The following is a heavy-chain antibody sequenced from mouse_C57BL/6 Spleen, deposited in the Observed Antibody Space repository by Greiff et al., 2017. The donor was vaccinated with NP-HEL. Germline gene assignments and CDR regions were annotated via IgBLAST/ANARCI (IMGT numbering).Heavy chain of an antibody. V-gene: IGHV14-4*01. CDR1: GFTFTDDY. Sequence: EVQRVESGAELVRPGASVKLSCTASGFTFTDDYMHWVKQRPEQGLEWIGWIDPENGDTDYASKFQGKATITADTSSNTAYLQLSSLTSEDTAVYYCTRQLRSLFAYWGQGTLVTVSA. CDR3: TRQLRSLFAY. J-gene: IGHJ3*01. D-gene: IGHD3-2*02. CDR2: IDPENGDT.